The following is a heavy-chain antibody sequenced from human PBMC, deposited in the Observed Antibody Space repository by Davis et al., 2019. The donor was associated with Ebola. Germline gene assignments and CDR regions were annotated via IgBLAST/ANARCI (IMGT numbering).Heavy chain of an antibody. CDR2: ISGSGGST. V-gene: IGHV3-23*01. D-gene: IGHD3-22*01. CDR3: AKDLTWYDSSGAFDY. CDR1: GFTFSSYA. Sequence: GESLKISCAASGFTFSSYAMSWVRQAPGKGLEWVSAISGSGGSTYYADSVKGRFTISRDNSKNTLYLQMNSLRAEDTAVYYCAKDLTWYDSSGAFDYWGQGTLVTASS. J-gene: IGHJ4*02.